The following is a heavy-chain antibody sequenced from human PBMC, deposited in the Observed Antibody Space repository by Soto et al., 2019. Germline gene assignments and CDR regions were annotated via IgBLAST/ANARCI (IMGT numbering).Heavy chain of an antibody. D-gene: IGHD3-22*01. CDR3: ARITTYYYDSSGYRYPNWFDP. J-gene: IGHJ5*02. Sequence: ETLSVTCTVSGGSISSSNWWGWVRQPPGKGLEWIGEIYHSGSTNYNPSLKSRVTISVDKSKNQFSLKLSSVTAADTAVYYCARITTYYYDSSGYRYPNWFDPWGQGTLVTVYS. V-gene: IGHV4-4*02. CDR2: IYHSGST. CDR1: GGSISSSNW.